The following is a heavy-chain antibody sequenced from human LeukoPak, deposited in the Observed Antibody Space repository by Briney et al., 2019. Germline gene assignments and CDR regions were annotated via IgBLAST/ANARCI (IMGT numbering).Heavy chain of an antibody. Sequence: PGGSLPLSCAPSGLTFDVYAMHCVRHAPGEGLEWVSDISWNSGRIGYADSVKGRFTISRDNAKNSLYLQMNSLRAEDTALYYCATLEYSSSSGGYWGQGTLVTVSS. V-gene: IGHV3-9*01. D-gene: IGHD6-6*01. CDR3: ATLEYSSSSGGY. CDR2: ISWNSGRI. J-gene: IGHJ4*02. CDR1: GLTFDVYA.